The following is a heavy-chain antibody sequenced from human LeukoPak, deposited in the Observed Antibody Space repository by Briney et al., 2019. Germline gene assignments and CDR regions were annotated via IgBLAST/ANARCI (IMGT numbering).Heavy chain of an antibody. D-gene: IGHD3-3*02. J-gene: IGHJ3*02. Sequence: SETLSLTCTVSGGSISSSSYYWGWIRQPPGKGLEWIGSIYYSGSTYYNPSLKSRVTISVDTSKNQFSLKLSSVTAADTAVYYCASVGIFGVVTHDAFDIWGQGTMVTVSS. CDR1: GGSISSSSYY. CDR3: ASVGIFGVVTHDAFDI. CDR2: IYYSGST. V-gene: IGHV4-39*01.